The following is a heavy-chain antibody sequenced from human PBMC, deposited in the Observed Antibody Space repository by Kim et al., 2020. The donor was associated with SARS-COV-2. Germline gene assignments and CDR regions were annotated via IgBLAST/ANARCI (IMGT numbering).Heavy chain of an antibody. D-gene: IGHD1-26*01. CDR1: GFSVGAHY. CDR3: TRATRGSYEN. Sequence: GGSLRLSCAASGFSVGAHYMTWVRQYPGKGLEWVSVIYGGSTTEYADSVKGRFVISRDNSKNTLYLQMYSLRVEDTAVYYCTRATRGSYENWGQGTLLTVS. V-gene: IGHV3-53*01. CDR2: IYGGSTT. J-gene: IGHJ4*02.